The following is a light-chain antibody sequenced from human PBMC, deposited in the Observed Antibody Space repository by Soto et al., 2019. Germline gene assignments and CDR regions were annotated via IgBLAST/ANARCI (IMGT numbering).Light chain of an antibody. CDR2: KAS. CDR1: QSISNW. Sequence: DIQMTQSPSTLSASVGDRVAITCRASQSISNWLAWYQQIPGKAPKVLIYKASRLGSGVPSRFSGSGSGTEFTLTISSLHPDDFATYYCQHYSSYSRTFGQGTKVEIK. CDR3: QHYSSYSRT. V-gene: IGKV1-5*03. J-gene: IGKJ1*01.